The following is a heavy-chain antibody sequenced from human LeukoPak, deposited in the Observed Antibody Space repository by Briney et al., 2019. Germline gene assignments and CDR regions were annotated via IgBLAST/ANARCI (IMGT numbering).Heavy chain of an antibody. CDR2: ISWNGGFI. Sequence: PGGSLRFSSLVFGFKFENHGIHWVRQVPGKGLEWVAGISWNGGFIGYAASVKGRFTASRDNAKNSVYLQMTSLRVEDTAFYYCARDRSSSWPYGMDEWGAGSAVTV. J-gene: IGHJ6*02. D-gene: IGHD6-13*01. V-gene: IGHV3-9*01. CDR3: ARDRSSSWPYGMDE. CDR1: GFKFENHG.